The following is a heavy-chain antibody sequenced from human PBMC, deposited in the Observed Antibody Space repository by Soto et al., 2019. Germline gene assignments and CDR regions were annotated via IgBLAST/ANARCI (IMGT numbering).Heavy chain of an antibody. V-gene: IGHV3-23*01. CDR3: AKDLKPHHYYDSSGYYSSPTFDY. Sequence: EVQLLESGGGLVQPGGSLRLSCAASGFTFSSYAMSWVRQAPGKGLEWVSAISGSGGSTYYADSVKGRFTISRDNSKNTLYLQMNSLRAEDTAVYYCAKDLKPHHYYDSSGYYSSPTFDYWGQGTLVTVSS. CDR2: ISGSGGST. D-gene: IGHD3-22*01. J-gene: IGHJ4*02. CDR1: GFTFSSYA.